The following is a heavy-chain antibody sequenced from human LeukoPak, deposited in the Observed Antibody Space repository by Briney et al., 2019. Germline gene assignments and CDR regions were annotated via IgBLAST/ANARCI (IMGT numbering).Heavy chain of an antibody. CDR3: AGGARRQQPFDY. J-gene: IGHJ4*02. Sequence: PGGSLRLSCAASEFTVSSNYMNWVRQAPGKGLAWVSVIYSGGSTYYADSVKGRFTISRDNSKNTLYLQVNSLRAEDTAVYYCAGGARRQQPFDYWGQGTLVTVSS. CDR1: EFTVSSNY. V-gene: IGHV3-66*01. D-gene: IGHD6-13*01. CDR2: IYSGGST.